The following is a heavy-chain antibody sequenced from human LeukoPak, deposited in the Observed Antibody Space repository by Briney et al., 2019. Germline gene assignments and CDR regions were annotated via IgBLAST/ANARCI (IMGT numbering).Heavy chain of an antibody. Sequence: GGSLRLSCAASGFTFSSYWMHWVRQVPGQGPEWVSRINPAGTGTLYADSVKGRFTISRDNARNTVFLEMSSVRDEVTAMYYCVAMILGDRDYWGQGTLVTVSS. D-gene: IGHD3-22*01. J-gene: IGHJ4*02. CDR3: VAMILGDRDY. V-gene: IGHV3-74*01. CDR1: GFTFSSYW. CDR2: INPAGTGT.